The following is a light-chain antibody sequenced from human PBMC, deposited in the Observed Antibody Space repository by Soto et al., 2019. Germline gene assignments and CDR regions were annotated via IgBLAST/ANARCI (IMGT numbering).Light chain of an antibody. V-gene: IGKV3-20*01. Sequence: EIVLTQSPGTLSLSPGERATLSCRASQSVSSSYLGWYQQKPGQAPRLLIYGASSRATGIPDRFSSSGSGTDFTLTINRLEPEDFAVYYCQLYGSSPPITFGQGTRLEIK. CDR3: QLYGSSPPIT. J-gene: IGKJ5*01. CDR1: QSVSSSY. CDR2: GAS.